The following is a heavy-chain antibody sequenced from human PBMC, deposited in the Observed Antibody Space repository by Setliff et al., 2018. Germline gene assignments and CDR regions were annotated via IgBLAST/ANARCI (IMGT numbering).Heavy chain of an antibody. CDR2: IIPIFGTA. CDR3: ARDPLTTNRRRAFDI. Sequence: SVKVSCKASGGTFSSYAISWVRQAPGQGLEWMGGIIPIFGTANYAQKFQGRVTITADESTSTAYMELSRLRSDDTAVYYCARDPLTTNRRRAFDIWGQGTMVTVSS. CDR1: GGTFSSYA. V-gene: IGHV1-69*13. J-gene: IGHJ3*02. D-gene: IGHD4-17*01.